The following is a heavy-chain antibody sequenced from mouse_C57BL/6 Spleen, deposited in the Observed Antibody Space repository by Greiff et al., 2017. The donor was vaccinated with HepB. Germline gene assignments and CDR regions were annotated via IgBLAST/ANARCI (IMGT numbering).Heavy chain of an antibody. CDR2: IDPNSGGT. Sequence: QVQLKQPGAELVKPGASVKLSCKASGYTFTSYWMHWVKQRPGRGLEWIGRIDPNSGGTKYNEKFKSKATLTVDKPSSTAYMQLSSLTSEDSAVYYCARPGNPYAMDYWGQGTSVTVSS. CDR1: GYTFTSYW. J-gene: IGHJ4*01. D-gene: IGHD2-1*01. CDR3: ARPGNPYAMDY. V-gene: IGHV1-72*01.